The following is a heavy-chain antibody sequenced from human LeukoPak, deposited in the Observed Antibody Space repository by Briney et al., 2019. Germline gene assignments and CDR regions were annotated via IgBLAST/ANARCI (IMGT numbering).Heavy chain of an antibody. CDR3: ARNRGDPSYFDY. J-gene: IGHJ4*02. V-gene: IGHV3-21*01. D-gene: IGHD4-17*01. CDR1: GFTFNGYS. Sequence: GGSLRLSCTASGFTFNGYSMNWVRQAPGKGLEWVSSISTSSSYIYYADSVKGRFTISRNNPKNSLCLQMNSLRAEDTAVYYCARNRGDPSYFDYWGQGTLVTVSS. CDR2: ISTSSSYI.